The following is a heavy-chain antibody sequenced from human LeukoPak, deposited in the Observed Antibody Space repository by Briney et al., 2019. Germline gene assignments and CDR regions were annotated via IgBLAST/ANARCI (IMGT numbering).Heavy chain of an antibody. V-gene: IGHV1-2*02. CDR1: GYTFTGYY. J-gene: IGHJ6*03. CDR3: ARDGLWFGDNYYYYYMDV. D-gene: IGHD3-10*01. Sequence: GASVKVSCKASGYTFTGYYMHWVRQAPGQGLEWMGWINPNSGGTNYAQKFQGRVTMTRDTSISTAYMELSRLRSDDTAVYYCARDGLWFGDNYYYYYMDVWGKGITVTISS. CDR2: INPNSGGT.